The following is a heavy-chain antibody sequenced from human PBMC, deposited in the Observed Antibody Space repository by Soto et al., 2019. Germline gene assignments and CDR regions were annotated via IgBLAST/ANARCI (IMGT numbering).Heavy chain of an antibody. Sequence: QLQLQESGSGLVKPSQTLSLTCAVSGGSISSGGYSWSWIRQPPGKGLECIGYIYHSGSSYYNPSLKSRVTISVDRSKPPFSLKLSSVTAADTAVYSSATAMTTVTTFDYWAQGTLVTVSS. CDR1: GGSISSGGYS. V-gene: IGHV4-30-2*01. CDR3: ATAMTTVTTFDY. D-gene: IGHD4-17*01. J-gene: IGHJ4*02. CDR2: IYHSGSS.